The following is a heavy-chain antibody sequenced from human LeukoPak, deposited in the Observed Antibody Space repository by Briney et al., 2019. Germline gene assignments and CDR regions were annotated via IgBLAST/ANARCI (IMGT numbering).Heavy chain of an antibody. CDR2: ISSSGSTI. CDR3: APPNIVVVPAAMGTSNWFDP. V-gene: IGHV3-48*03. Sequence: GGSLRLSCAASGFTFSSYEMNWVRQAPGKGLEWVSYISSSGSTIYYADSVKGRFTISRDNAKNSLYLQMNSLRAEDTAVYYCAPPNIVVVPAAMGTSNWFDPWGQGTLVTVSS. CDR1: GFTFSSYE. D-gene: IGHD2-2*01. J-gene: IGHJ5*02.